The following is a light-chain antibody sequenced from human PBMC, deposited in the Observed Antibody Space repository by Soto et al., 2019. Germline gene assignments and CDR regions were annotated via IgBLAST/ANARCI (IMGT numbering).Light chain of an antibody. J-gene: IGLJ2*01. CDR3: SSYAGSNTLA. V-gene: IGLV2-8*01. CDR1: SSDIGGYDF. CDR2: EVT. Sequence: QSVLTQPPSASGSPGQSVTISCTGSSSDIGGYDFVSWYQQHPDKAPKIMIYEVTKRPSGVPDRFSGSKSDNTASLTVSGLQAEDEADYYCSSYAGSNTLAFGGGTKLTVL.